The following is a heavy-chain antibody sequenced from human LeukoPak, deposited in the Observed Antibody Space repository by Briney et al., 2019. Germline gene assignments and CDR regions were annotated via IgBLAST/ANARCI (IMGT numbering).Heavy chain of an antibody. CDR1: GFTVSNKY. CDR3: AKGYYYDSSGYYHGADAFDI. V-gene: IGHV3-53*01. CDR2: IYDDGRT. D-gene: IGHD3-22*01. Sequence: GGSLRLSCAASGFTVSNKYMTWVRQAPGKGLEWVSVIYDDGRTYYADSVKGRFTISRDNSKNTLYLQMNSLRAEDTAVYYCAKGYYYDSSGYYHGADAFDIWGQGTMVTVSS. J-gene: IGHJ3*02.